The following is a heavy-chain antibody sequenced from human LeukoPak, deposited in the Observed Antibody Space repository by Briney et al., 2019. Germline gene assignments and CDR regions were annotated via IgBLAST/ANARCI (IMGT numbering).Heavy chain of an antibody. V-gene: IGHV1-69*13. CDR1: GGTFSSYA. CDR2: IIPIFGTA. J-gene: IGHJ6*04. Sequence: SVKVSCKASGGTFSSYAISWVRQAPGQGLAWMGGIIPIFGTANYAQKFQGRVTITADESTSTAYMELSSLRSEDTAVYYCARLLLLAPFHQYYYGMDVWGKGTTVTVSS. D-gene: IGHD2-15*01. CDR3: ARLLLLAPFHQYYYGMDV.